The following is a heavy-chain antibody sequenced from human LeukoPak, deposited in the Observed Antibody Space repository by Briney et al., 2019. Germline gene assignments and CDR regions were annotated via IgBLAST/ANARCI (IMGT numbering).Heavy chain of an antibody. J-gene: IGHJ4*02. CDR2: INWNGGST. V-gene: IGHV3-20*04. Sequence: AGGSLRLSCAASGFSFYDYGMSWVRQAPGKGLEWVSGINWNGGSTGYADSVKGRFTISRDNAKTSIHLQMNSLRAEATALYYCARDAGLRNIAAAGDFDYWGQGTLVTVSS. CDR1: GFSFYDYG. CDR3: ARDAGLRNIAAAGDFDY. D-gene: IGHD6-13*01.